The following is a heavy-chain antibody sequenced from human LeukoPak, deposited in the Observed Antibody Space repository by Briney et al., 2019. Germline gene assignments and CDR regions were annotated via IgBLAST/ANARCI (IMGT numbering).Heavy chain of an antibody. Sequence: ASAKVSCKASGGTFSSYAISWVRQAPGQGLEWMGRIIPILGIANYAQKFQGRVTITADKSTSTAYMELSSLRSEDTAVYYCARDRGPGKHPGPPDYWGQGTLVTVSS. D-gene: IGHD3-10*01. CDR2: IIPILGIA. CDR1: GGTFSSYA. V-gene: IGHV1-69*04. J-gene: IGHJ4*02. CDR3: ARDRGPGKHPGPPDY.